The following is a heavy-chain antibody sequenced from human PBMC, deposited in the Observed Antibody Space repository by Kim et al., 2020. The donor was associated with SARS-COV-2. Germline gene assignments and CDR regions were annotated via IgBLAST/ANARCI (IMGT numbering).Heavy chain of an antibody. D-gene: IGHD3-10*01. CDR1: GGSFSGYY. CDR3: ARGGHYLITMVRGLGAFDI. Sequence: SENLSLTCAVYGGSFSGYYWSWIRQPPGKGLEWIGEINHSGSTNYNPSLKSRVTISVDTSKNQFSLKLSSVTAADTAVYYCARGGHYLITMVRGLGAFDIWGQGTMVTVSS. CDR2: INHSGST. J-gene: IGHJ3*02. V-gene: IGHV4-34*01.